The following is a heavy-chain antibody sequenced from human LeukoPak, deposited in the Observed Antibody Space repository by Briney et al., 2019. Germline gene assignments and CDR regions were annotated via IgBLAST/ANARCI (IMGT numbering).Heavy chain of an antibody. V-gene: IGHV1-18*01. CDR3: ARDLHSSSWSPYYYGMDV. J-gene: IGHJ6*02. D-gene: IGHD6-13*01. Sequence: ASVKVSCKASGYTFTSYGISWVRQAPGQGLEWMGWISAYNGNTNYAQKLQGRVTMTTDTSTSTAYMELRSLRSDDTAVYYCARDLHSSSWSPYYYGMDVWGQGTTVTVSS. CDR1: GYTFTSYG. CDR2: ISAYNGNT.